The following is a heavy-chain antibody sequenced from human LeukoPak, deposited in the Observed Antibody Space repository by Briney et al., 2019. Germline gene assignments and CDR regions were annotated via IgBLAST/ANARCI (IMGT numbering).Heavy chain of an antibody. J-gene: IGHJ5*02. D-gene: IGHD2-2*01. V-gene: IGHV3-23*01. CDR1: GFTFSSYA. CDR2: ISGSGGST. Sequence: GGSLRLSCAASGFTFSSYAMSWVRQAPGKGLEWVSAISGSGGSTYYADSVKGRFTISRDNSKNTLYLQMNSLRAEDTAVYYCAKGQYCGSTSCYRSLSWFDPWGQGTLVTVSS. CDR3: AKGQYCGSTSCYRSLSWFDP.